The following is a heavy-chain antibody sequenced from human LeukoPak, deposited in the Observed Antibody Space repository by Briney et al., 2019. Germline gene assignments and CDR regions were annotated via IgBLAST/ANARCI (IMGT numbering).Heavy chain of an antibody. CDR2: IKQDGSEK. CDR3: ARDRGSYYHYYYMDV. V-gene: IGHV3-7*01. Sequence: GGSLRLSCAAPGFTFSSYWMSWVRQAPGKGLEWVANIKQDGSEKYYVDSVKGRFTISRDNAKNSLYLQMNSLRAEDTAVYYCARDRGSYYHYYYMDVWGKGTTVTVSS. J-gene: IGHJ6*03. D-gene: IGHD1-26*01. CDR1: GFTFSSYW.